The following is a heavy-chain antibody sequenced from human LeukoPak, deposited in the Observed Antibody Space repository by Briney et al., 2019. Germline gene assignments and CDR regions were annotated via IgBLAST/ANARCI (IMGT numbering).Heavy chain of an antibody. CDR3: ALEGYYGSGSYYPWGYYYYYGMDV. J-gene: IGHJ6*02. Sequence: GGYLRLSCAASGFTFSSYGMHWVRQAPGKGLEWVAVISYDGSNKYYADSVKGRFTISRDNSKNTLYLQMNSLRAEDTAVYYCALEGYYGSGSYYPWGYYYYYGMDVWGQGTTVTVSS. CDR1: GFTFSSYG. V-gene: IGHV3-30*03. D-gene: IGHD3-10*01. CDR2: ISYDGSNK.